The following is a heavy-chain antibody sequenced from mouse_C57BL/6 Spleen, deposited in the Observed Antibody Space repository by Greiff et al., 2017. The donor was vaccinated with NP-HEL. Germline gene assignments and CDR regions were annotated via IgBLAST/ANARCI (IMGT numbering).Heavy chain of an antibody. CDR1: GYTFTSYW. D-gene: IGHD1-1*01. J-gene: IGHJ2*01. CDR3: ARSRGSSPYYFDY. Sequence: QVQLKQPGAELVRPGSSVKLSCKASGYTFTSYWMHWVKQRPIQGLEWIGNIDPSDSETHYNQKFQDKATLTVDKSSSTAYMQLSSLTSEDSAVYYCARSRGSSPYYFDYWGQGTTLTVSS. CDR2: IDPSDSET. V-gene: IGHV1-52*01.